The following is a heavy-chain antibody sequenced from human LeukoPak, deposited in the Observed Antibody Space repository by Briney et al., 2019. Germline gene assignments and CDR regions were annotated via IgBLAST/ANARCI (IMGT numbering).Heavy chain of an antibody. V-gene: IGHV5-51*01. D-gene: IGHD5-12*01. CDR2: IYPGDSDT. CDR3: ARRYSGYDY. CDR1: GYRFTNYW. Sequence: GESLKISCKGSGYRFTNYWIGWVRQMPGKGLEWMGIIYPGDSDTRYSPSFQGQVTISADKSITTAYLQWNRLKASDTAMYYCARRYSGYDYWGQGTLVTVSS. J-gene: IGHJ4*02.